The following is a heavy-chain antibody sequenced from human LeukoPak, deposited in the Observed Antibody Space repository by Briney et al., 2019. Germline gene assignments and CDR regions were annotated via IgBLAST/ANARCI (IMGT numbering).Heavy chain of an antibody. CDR2: TYYRSKWYN. CDR3: ARASQTRDKLNYYYYYMDV. Sequence: SQTLSLTCAISGDSVSSNSAAWNWIRQSPSRGLEWLGRTYYRSKWYNDYAVSVKSRITINPDTSKNQLSLQLNSVTPEDTAVYYCARASQTRDKLNYYYYYMDVWGKGTTVTVSS. D-gene: IGHD6-6*01. CDR1: GDSVSSNSAA. J-gene: IGHJ6*03. V-gene: IGHV6-1*01.